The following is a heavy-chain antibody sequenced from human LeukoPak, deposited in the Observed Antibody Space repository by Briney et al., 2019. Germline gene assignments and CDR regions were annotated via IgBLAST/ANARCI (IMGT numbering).Heavy chain of an antibody. CDR2: ISYDGSNK. CDR1: GFTFSSYG. Sequence: PGGSLRLSCAASGFTFSSYGMHWVRQAPGKGLEWVAVISYDGSNKYYADSVKGRFTISRDNSKNTLYLQMNSLRAEDTAVYYCAGRVGLEYSSGWPSLDYWGQGTLVTVSS. CDR3: AGRVGLEYSSGWPSLDY. J-gene: IGHJ4*02. D-gene: IGHD6-19*01. V-gene: IGHV3-30*03.